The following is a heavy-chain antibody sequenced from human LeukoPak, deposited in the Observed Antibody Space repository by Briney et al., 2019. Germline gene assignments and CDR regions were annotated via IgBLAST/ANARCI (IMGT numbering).Heavy chain of an antibody. CDR1: GGSISSYY. CDR2: IYFSGST. CDR3: ARHSSGIDF. J-gene: IGHJ4*02. Sequence: SETLSLTCTVSGGSISSYYWTWIRQPPGKGLEWIGYIYFSGSTNYNPSLKSRVTISVDTSKNQLSLKLSSVTAADTAVYYCARHSSGIDFWGQGTLVTVSS. V-gene: IGHV4-59*08. D-gene: IGHD6-25*01.